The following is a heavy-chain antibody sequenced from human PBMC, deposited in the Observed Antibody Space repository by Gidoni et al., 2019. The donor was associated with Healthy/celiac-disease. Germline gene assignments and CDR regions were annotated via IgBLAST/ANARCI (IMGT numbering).Heavy chain of an antibody. J-gene: IGHJ4*02. CDR2: ISYDGSNK. V-gene: IGHV3-30*04. Sequence: QVQLVESGGGVVQPGRSLRLSCAASGFTFRSYAMHWVRQAPGKGLEWVAVISYDGSNKYYADSVKGRFTISRDNSKNTLYLQMNSLRAEDTAVYYCARGDRITIFGVADYWGQGTLVTVSS. D-gene: IGHD3-3*01. CDR1: GFTFRSYA. CDR3: ARGDRITIFGVADY.